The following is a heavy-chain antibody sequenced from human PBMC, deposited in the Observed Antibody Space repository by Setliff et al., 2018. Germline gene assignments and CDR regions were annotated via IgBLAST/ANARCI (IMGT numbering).Heavy chain of an antibody. CDR3: ARSPANGGHDAFDV. Sequence: PGGSLRLSCAASGFTFNTYLMNWVRQAPGKGLEWVSHIRDTGTTVHYADSVKGRFTISRDNAKNSLYLQMNSLGAEDTAVYLCARSPANGGHDAFDVWGQGTMVTV. D-gene: IGHD6-25*01. V-gene: IGHV3-48*04. CDR2: IRDTGTTV. J-gene: IGHJ3*01. CDR1: GFTFNTYL.